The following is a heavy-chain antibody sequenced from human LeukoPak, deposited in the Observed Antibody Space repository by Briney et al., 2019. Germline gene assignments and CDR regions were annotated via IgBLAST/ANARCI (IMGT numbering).Heavy chain of an antibody. CDR1: GASISSYY. Sequence: PSETLSLTCTVSGASISSYYWSWIRQPPGKGLEWIGYIYYSGSTNYNPSLKSRVTISVDTSKNQFSLKLSSVTAADTAVYYCARRVATIRHYFDYRGQGTLVTVSS. D-gene: IGHD5-12*01. CDR3: ARRVATIRHYFDY. V-gene: IGHV4-59*08. CDR2: IYYSGST. J-gene: IGHJ4*02.